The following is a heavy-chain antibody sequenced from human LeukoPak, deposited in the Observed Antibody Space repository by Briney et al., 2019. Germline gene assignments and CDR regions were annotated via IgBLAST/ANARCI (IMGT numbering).Heavy chain of an antibody. CDR3: ARVKYTAITY. D-gene: IGHD5-18*01. V-gene: IGHV3-11*04. CDR1: GFTFSDYH. Sequence: AGGSLRLSCAASGFTFSDYHMSWIRQAPGKGLEWVSNISSSGSTIYYADSVKGRFTISRDNAKNSLYLQMNSLRAEDTAVYYCARVKYTAITYWGQGTLVTVSS. CDR2: ISSSGSTI. J-gene: IGHJ4*02.